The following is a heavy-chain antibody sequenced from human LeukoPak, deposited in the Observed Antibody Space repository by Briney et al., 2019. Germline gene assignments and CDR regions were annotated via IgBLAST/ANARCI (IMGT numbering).Heavy chain of an antibody. CDR1: GYTLTELS. CDR3: ATARGYGGNLVFDY. D-gene: IGHD4-23*01. Sequence: ASVKVSCKVSGYTLTELSMHWVRQAPGKGLEWMGGFDPEDGETIYAQKFQGRVTMTEDTSTDTAYMELSSLRSEDTAVYYCATARGYGGNLVFDYWGQGTLVTVSS. V-gene: IGHV1-24*01. CDR2: FDPEDGET. J-gene: IGHJ4*02.